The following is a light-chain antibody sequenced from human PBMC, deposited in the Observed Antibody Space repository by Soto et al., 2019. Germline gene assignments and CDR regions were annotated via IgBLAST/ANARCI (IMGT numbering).Light chain of an antibody. CDR1: QYINTW. CDR3: QQYQGLPFT. V-gene: IGKV1-5*03. Sequence: DIQMTQSPSTLSASVGDRVIITCRASQYINTWLAWYQQKPGRAPKLLIYSSSSLESGVPSRVSGSGSGSEFTLTISSLQSDDFETYYCQQYQGLPFTFGQGTKLEI. J-gene: IGKJ2*01. CDR2: SSS.